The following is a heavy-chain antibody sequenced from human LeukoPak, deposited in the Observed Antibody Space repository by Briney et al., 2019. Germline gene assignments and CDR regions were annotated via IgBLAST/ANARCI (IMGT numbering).Heavy chain of an antibody. CDR1: GDSVSSNSAA. Sequence: SQTLSLTCAISGDSVSSNSAAWNWIRQSPSRGLEWLGRTYYWSKWYNDYAVSVKSRIIINPDTSKNQFSLQLNSVTPEDTAVYYCARGPYYYDSSGYYASYYYYGMDVWGQGTTVTVSS. D-gene: IGHD3-22*01. V-gene: IGHV6-1*01. CDR3: ARGPYYYDSSGYYASYYYYGMDV. J-gene: IGHJ6*02. CDR2: TYYWSKWYN.